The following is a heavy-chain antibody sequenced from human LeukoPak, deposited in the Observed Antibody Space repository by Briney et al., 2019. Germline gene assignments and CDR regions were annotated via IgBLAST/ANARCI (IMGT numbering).Heavy chain of an antibody. Sequence: SETLSLTCTVSGGSISGYYWSWIRQPPGKGLEWIGYIYYNGSTNYNPSLKSRVTISVDTSKNQFSLKLSSVTAADTAVYYCARSGGWSRGRFDYWGQGTLVTVSS. CDR3: ARSGGWSRGRFDY. D-gene: IGHD6-19*01. V-gene: IGHV4-59*08. CDR1: GGSISGYY. J-gene: IGHJ4*02. CDR2: IYYNGST.